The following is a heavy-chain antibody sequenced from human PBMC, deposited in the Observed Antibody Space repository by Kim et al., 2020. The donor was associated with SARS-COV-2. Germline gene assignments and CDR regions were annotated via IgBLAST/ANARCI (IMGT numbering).Heavy chain of an antibody. Sequence: GGSLRLSCEASGFTFSDYAMNWVRQAPGKGLEWVAATIDSGVSTYYADSVKGRFTISRDNSRNTLFLQMHSLRAEDTATYYCTRNNSRTFSCGSMDVWGQGTMVTVSS. CDR3: TRNNSRTFSCGSMDV. V-gene: IGHV3-23*01. D-gene: IGHD3-3*01. CDR1: GFTFSDYA. CDR2: TIDSGVST. J-gene: IGHJ6*02.